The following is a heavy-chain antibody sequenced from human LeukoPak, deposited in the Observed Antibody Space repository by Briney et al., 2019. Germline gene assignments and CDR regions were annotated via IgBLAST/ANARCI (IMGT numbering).Heavy chain of an antibody. V-gene: IGHV3-21*01. Sequence: PGGSLRLSCAASGFTFSSYSMNWVRQAPGKGLEWVPSISSSSSYIYYADSVKGRFTISRDNAKNSLYLQMNSLRAEDTAVYYCAREPAYYYDSSGYLGGNYWGQGTLVTVSS. D-gene: IGHD3-22*01. J-gene: IGHJ4*02. CDR1: GFTFSSYS. CDR3: AREPAYYYDSSGYLGGNY. CDR2: ISSSSSYI.